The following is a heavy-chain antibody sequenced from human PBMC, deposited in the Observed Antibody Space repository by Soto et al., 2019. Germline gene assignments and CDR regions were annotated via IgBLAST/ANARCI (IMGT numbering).Heavy chain of an antibody. V-gene: IGHV5-51*01. D-gene: IGHD3-10*01. CDR2: IYPGDSDT. CDR3: ASNGNGSRSYYYYRMDV. CDR1: GYSFTSYW. J-gene: IGHJ6*02. Sequence: GESLKISCKGSGYSFTSYWIGWVRQMPGKGLEWMGIIYPGDSDTRYSPSFQGQVTISADKSISTAYLQWSSLKASDTAMYYCASNGNGSRSYYYYRMDVWGQGTTVTVSS.